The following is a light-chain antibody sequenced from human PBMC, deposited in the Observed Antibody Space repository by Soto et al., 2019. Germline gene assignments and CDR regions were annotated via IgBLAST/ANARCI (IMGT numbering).Light chain of an antibody. CDR2: GAS. CDR1: QSVSSN. V-gene: IGKV3D-15*01. CDR3: QQYNNWPSIT. J-gene: IGKJ5*01. Sequence: IVITQSPATPSVSPGERAPLSCKSSQSVSSNLAWYQQKPGQAPRLLIYGASTRATGIPARFSGSGSGTEFTLTISSLQSEDFAVYYCQQYNNWPSITFGQGTRMDI.